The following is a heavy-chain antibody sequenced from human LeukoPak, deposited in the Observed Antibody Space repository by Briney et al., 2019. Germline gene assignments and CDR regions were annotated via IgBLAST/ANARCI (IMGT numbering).Heavy chain of an antibody. J-gene: IGHJ4*02. CDR1: GFTFSSYA. D-gene: IGHD3-10*01. CDR2: ISGRGGST. Sequence: GGSLRLSCVASGFTFSSYAMSWVRQAPGKGLEWVSAISGRGGSTYYADSVKGRFTISRDNSKNTLYLQMNSLRVEDTAVNYCAKDTLKYYYGSGSYYIGYFDYWGQGTLVTVSS. CDR3: AKDTLKYYYGSGSYYIGYFDY. V-gene: IGHV3-23*01.